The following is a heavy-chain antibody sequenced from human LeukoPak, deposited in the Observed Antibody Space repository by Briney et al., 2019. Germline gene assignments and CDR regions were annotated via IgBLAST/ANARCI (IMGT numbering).Heavy chain of an antibody. Sequence: GGSLRLSCAASGFTISSYSMNWVRQAPGKGLEWVSYISSSSSTIYYADSVKGRFTISRDNAKNSLYLQMNSLRAEDTAVYYCARPEGWERLPFIWGQGTMVTVSS. J-gene: IGHJ3*02. CDR3: ARPEGWERLPFI. CDR1: GFTISSYS. V-gene: IGHV3-48*01. D-gene: IGHD1-26*01. CDR2: ISSSSSTI.